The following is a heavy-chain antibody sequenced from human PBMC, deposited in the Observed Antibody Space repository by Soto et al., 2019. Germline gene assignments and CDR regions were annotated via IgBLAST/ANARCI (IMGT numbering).Heavy chain of an antibody. Sequence: PSETLSLTCAVYGGSFSGYYWSWIRQPPGKGLEWIGEINHSGSTNYNPSLKSRVTISVDTSKNQFSLKLSSVTAADTAVYYCARGSRPPYYDFWSGTNWFDPWGQGTLVTV. J-gene: IGHJ5*02. D-gene: IGHD3-3*01. CDR2: INHSGST. CDR1: GGSFSGYY. CDR3: ARGSRPPYYDFWSGTNWFDP. V-gene: IGHV4-34*01.